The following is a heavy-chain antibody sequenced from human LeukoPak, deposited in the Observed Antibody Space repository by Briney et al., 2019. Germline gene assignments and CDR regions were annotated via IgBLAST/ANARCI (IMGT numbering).Heavy chain of an antibody. CDR3: ARDAWYSISSEWFDP. J-gene: IGHJ5*02. V-gene: IGHV1-8*01. CDR2: MNPNTANT. CDR1: GYTFTSYD. Sequence: ASVKVSCKASGYTFTSYDTNWVRQAPGQGLEWMGWMNPNTANTGYAQKLQGRVTMTTDTSTSTAYMELRSLRSDDTTVYYCARDAWYSISSEWFDPWGQGTLVTVSS. D-gene: IGHD6-6*01.